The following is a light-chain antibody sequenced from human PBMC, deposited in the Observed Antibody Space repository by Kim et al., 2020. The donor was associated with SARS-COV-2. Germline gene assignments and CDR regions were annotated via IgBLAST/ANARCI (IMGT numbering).Light chain of an antibody. V-gene: IGKV1-9*01. J-gene: IGKJ4*01. CDR1: QGMSSY. CDR2: ATS. CDR3: QHFDS. Sequence: SSLSASVGDRVTITCRASQGMSSYLAWYQQKPGTAPNLLIYATSNLESGVPSRFSASGSGTDFTLTISSLQPEDFATYYCQHFDSFGGGTKVDIK.